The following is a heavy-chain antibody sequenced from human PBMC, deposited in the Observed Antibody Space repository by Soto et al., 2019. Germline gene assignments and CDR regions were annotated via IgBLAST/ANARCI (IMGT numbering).Heavy chain of an antibody. V-gene: IGHV1-18*04. CDR3: AREVGHMDV. J-gene: IGHJ6*02. D-gene: IGHD2-2*01. CDR2: VSPYNGDT. Sequence: ASVKVSCKASGYTFTTYGVNWVRQAPGQGLEWMGWVSPYNGDTTYAQNFQGRVTMTTDTSTRTAYMELRSLRSDDTAVYYCAREVGHMDVWGQGTRVTVSS. CDR1: GYTFTTYG.